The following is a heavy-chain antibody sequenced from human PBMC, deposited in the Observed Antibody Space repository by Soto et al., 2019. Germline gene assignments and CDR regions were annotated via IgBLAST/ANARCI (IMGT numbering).Heavy chain of an antibody. CDR2: IYPDDSDT. Sequence: GESLKISCKGSGYSFINYWIDWVRQMPGKGLEWMGIIYPDDSDTIYSPSLQGQVTISADKSISTAYLQWSRLKASDTAMYYCARGYCSSNSCFVGRANYGMDVWGQGTTVTVSS. J-gene: IGHJ6*02. V-gene: IGHV5-51*01. D-gene: IGHD2-2*01. CDR3: ARGYCSSNSCFVGRANYGMDV. CDR1: GYSFINYW.